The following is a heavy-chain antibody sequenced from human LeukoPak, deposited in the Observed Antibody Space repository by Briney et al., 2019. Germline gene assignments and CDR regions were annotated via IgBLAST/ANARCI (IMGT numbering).Heavy chain of an antibody. D-gene: IGHD2-2*02. V-gene: IGHV4-34*01. J-gene: IGHJ4*02. CDR3: ARPNHRDHCSSTSCYRYFDY. CDR2: INHSGST. CDR1: GGSFSGYY. Sequence: SETLSLTCAVYGGSFSGYYWSWIRQPPGKGLEWIGEINHSGSTNYNPSLKSRVTISVDTSKNQFSLKLSSVTAADTAVYYCARPNHRDHCSSTSCYRYFDYWGQGTLVTVSS.